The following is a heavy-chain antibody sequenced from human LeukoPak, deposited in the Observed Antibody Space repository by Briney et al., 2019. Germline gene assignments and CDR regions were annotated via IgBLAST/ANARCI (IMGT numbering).Heavy chain of an antibody. CDR1: GFTFSSYG. Sequence: GRSLRLSCAASGFTFSSYGMHWARQAPGKGLEWVAVIWYDGSNKYYADSVKGRFTISRDNSKNTLYLQMNSLRAEDTAVYYCARDSISYSYGYGYYYYGMDVWGQGTTVTVSS. CDR2: IWYDGSNK. D-gene: IGHD5-18*01. V-gene: IGHV3-33*01. J-gene: IGHJ6*02. CDR3: ARDSISYSYGYGYYYYGMDV.